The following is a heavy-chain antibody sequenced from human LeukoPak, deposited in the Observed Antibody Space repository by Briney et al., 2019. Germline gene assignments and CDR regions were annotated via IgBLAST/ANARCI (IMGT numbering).Heavy chain of an antibody. CDR2: ISSSSSYI. Sequence: PGGSLRLSCTVSGFTVSSNSMSWVRQAPGKGLEWVSSISSSSSYIYYADSVKGRFTISRDNAKNSLYLQMNSLRAEDTAVYYCARAVSRFYMDVWGKGTTVTVSS. CDR3: ARAVSRFYMDV. CDR1: GFTVSSNS. V-gene: IGHV3-21*01. J-gene: IGHJ6*03.